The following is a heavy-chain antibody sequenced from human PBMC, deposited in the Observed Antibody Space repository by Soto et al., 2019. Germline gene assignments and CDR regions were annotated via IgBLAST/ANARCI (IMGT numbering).Heavy chain of an antibody. CDR1: GFTFSSYA. D-gene: IGHD6-13*01. CDR2: ISGSAGST. J-gene: IGHJ6*02. V-gene: IGHV3-23*01. CDR3: AKDLYSSSGYCYCYSIDD. Sequence: EVQLLESGGGLVQPGGSLRLSCAASGFTFSSYAMSWVRQAPGKGLEWVSAISGSAGSTCYADYVKGRVTISRDISKNTVFLKLNISRDEDTVVYYCAKDLYSSSGYCYCYSIDDWGQGTTVPVSS.